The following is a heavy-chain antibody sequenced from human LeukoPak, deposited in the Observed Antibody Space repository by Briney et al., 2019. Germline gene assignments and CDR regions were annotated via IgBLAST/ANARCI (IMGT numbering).Heavy chain of an antibody. CDR1: GVSFSGYY. V-gene: IGHV4-34*01. CDR2: INHSGST. Sequence: SETLSLTCAVYGVSFSGYYWSWIRQPPGKGLEWIGEINHSGSTNYNPSLKSRVTISVDTSKNQFSLKLSSVTAADTAVYYCVRELGYCSGGSCYTRNHWFDPWGQGTLVTVSS. CDR3: VRELGYCSGGSCYTRNHWFDP. J-gene: IGHJ5*02. D-gene: IGHD2-15*01.